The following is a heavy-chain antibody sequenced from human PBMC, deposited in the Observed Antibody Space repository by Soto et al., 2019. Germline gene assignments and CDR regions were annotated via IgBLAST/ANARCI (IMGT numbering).Heavy chain of an antibody. J-gene: IGHJ4*02. CDR2: ISVDNGKA. D-gene: IGHD4-4*01. CDR3: ARVESRLDYSTTPFDS. Sequence: QVHLVQPGTEVKKPGASVRVSCKASGYIFSDFGITWMRQAPGQGLEWLGWISVDNGKAHYGQKFQGRVNMTTDTTTNTAYMDLQRLKSDDTAVYYCARVESRLDYSTTPFDSWGQGTLVTVSS. CDR1: GYIFSDFG. V-gene: IGHV1-18*01.